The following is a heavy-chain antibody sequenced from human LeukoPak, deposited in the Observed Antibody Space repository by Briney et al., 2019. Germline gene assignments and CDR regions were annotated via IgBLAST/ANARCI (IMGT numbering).Heavy chain of an antibody. CDR2: ISWNSGSI. Sequence: PGRSLRLSCAASGFTFDDYAMHWVRQAPGKGLEWVSGISWNSGSIGYADSVKGRFTISRDNAKNSLYLQMNSLRAEDTALYYCAKETDAFDICGQGTMVTVSS. CDR1: GFTFDDYA. V-gene: IGHV3-9*01. J-gene: IGHJ3*02. CDR3: AKETDAFDI.